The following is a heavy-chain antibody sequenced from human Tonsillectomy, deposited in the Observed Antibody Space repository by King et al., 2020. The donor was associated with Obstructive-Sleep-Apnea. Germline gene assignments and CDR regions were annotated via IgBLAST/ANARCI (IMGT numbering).Heavy chain of an antibody. CDR3: ARDPRTYDGYVWGSYYYYGMDV. CDR1: GFTFSSYA. D-gene: IGHD3-16*01. CDR2: ISYDGSNK. Sequence: VQLVESGGGVVQPGRSLRLSCAASGFTFSSYAMHWVRQAPGKGLEWVAVISYDGSNKYYADSVKGRFTISRDNSKNTLYLQMNSLRGEDTAVYYCARDPRTYDGYVWGSYYYYGMDVWGQGTTVTVSS. V-gene: IGHV3-30-3*01. J-gene: IGHJ6*02.